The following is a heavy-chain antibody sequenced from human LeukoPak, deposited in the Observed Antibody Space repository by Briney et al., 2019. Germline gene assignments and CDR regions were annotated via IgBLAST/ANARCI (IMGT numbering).Heavy chain of an antibody. CDR2: VDGGGGGT. Sequence: GGSLRLSCAASGFTLSSYAMTWVRQAPGGGLEWVSSVDGGGGGTYYADSVKGRFTISRDNSKDTLYLQMNGLRAEDTAVYFCAKQSAGSAAWYSLHYDFWGQGTLVTVSS. V-gene: IGHV3-23*01. CDR3: AKQSAGSAAWYSLHYDF. CDR1: GFTLSSYA. J-gene: IGHJ4*02. D-gene: IGHD6-13*01.